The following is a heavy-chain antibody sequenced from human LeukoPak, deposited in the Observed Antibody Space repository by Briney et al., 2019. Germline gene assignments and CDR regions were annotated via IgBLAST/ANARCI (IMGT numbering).Heavy chain of an antibody. Sequence: WGSLRLSCAASGFTFNTHARSWVRQAPEKGLEWVSCLYHTGRTTYYPDSVKGGFTISKDTMKNIVYLQMNSLRAEDTAIYYCAKDRPNFYEASGSYYTMKGDFWGQGTLVTVSS. CDR3: AKDRPNFYEASGSYYTMKGDF. J-gene: IGHJ4*02. D-gene: IGHD3-10*01. CDR1: GFTFNTHA. V-gene: IGHV3-23*05. CDR2: LYHTGRTT.